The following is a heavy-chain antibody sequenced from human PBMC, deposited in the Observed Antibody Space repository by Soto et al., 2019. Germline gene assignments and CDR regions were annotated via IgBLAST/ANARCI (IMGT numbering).Heavy chain of an antibody. CDR3: ATDSKRITMVRGVRAVDDAFDI. CDR2: IFPGGVNI. D-gene: IGHD3-10*01. Sequence: VASVKVSCKAIGYSFTRHYMHWVRQAPGQGLEWMGTIFPGGVNIAYAQKFEGRVTMTKDTTTSTVYMELNSLTSEDTAVYYCATDSKRITMVRGVRAVDDAFDIWGQGTMVTVS. V-gene: IGHV1-46*01. J-gene: IGHJ3*02. CDR1: GYSFTRHY.